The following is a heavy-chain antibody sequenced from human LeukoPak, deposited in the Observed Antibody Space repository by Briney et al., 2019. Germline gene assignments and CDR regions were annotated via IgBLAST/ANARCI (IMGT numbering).Heavy chain of an antibody. CDR1: GYTSTGYY. Sequence: ASVKVSCKASGYTSTGYYMHWVRQAPGQGLEWMGWINPNSGGTNYAQRFQGRVTMTRDTSIRTAYMELSRLRSDDTAVYYCARGHGVLRFLEWLYWGQGTLVTVSS. CDR3: ARGHGVLRFLEWLY. D-gene: IGHD3-3*01. V-gene: IGHV1-2*02. J-gene: IGHJ4*02. CDR2: INPNSGGT.